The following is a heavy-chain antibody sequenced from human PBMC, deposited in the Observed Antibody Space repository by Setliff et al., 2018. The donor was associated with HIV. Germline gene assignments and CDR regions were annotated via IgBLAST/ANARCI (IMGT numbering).Heavy chain of an antibody. CDR2: INPNSGDT. D-gene: IGHD2-2*01. J-gene: IGHJ4*02. V-gene: IGHV1-2*06. CDR3: ARGPLFGGDIIVVPPIDSGAY. Sequence: ASVKVSCKASGYTFTGYHMHWVRQAPGQGLEWMGRINPNSGDTNYAQRFQGRVTMTRDTSISTAYMELTRLRSDDAAVYYCARGPLFGGDIIVVPPIDSGAYWGQGTLVTVSS. CDR1: GYTFTGYH.